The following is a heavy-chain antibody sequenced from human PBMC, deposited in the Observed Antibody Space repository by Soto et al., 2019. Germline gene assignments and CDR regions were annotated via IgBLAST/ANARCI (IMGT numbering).Heavy chain of an antibody. CDR3: ARGGISHWAYFYYMDV. Sequence: SETLSLTCSVSGVSISRSNWWTWVRQAPGKGLEWIGELYPSGGTTYNPSLQNRVTMSVDTSKNQFSLTLTSVTAADTATYYCARGGISHWAYFYYMDVWDRGTTVTVSS. V-gene: IGHV4-4*02. CDR2: LYPSGGT. CDR1: GVSISRSNW. J-gene: IGHJ6*03. D-gene: IGHD2-21*01.